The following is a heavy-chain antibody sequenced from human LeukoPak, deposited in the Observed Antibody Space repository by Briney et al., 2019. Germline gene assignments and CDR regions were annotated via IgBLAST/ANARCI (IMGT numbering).Heavy chain of an antibody. CDR1: GGSFSGYY. CDR2: IYYSGST. CDR3: ARDPSMIAV. D-gene: IGHD3-22*01. J-gene: IGHJ4*02. Sequence: PSETLSLTCAVYGGSFSGYYWSWIRQPPGKGLEWIGYIYYSGSTNYNPSLKSRVTISVDTSKNQFSLKLSSVTAADTAVYYCARDPSMIAVWGQGTLVTVSS. V-gene: IGHV4-59*01.